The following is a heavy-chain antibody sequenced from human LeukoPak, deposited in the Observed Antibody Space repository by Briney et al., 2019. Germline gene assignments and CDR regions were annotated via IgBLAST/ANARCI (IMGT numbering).Heavy chain of an antibody. CDR2: IYHSGST. D-gene: IGHD3-22*01. V-gene: IGHV4-30-2*01. Sequence: QTSQTLSLTCAVSGGSISSGGYSWSWIRQPPGKGLEWIGYIYHSGSTYYNPSLKSRVTISVDRSKNQFSLKLSSVTAADTAVYYCARDSVDYYDSSGYDYWGQGTLVTVSS. J-gene: IGHJ4*02. CDR1: GGSISSGGYS. CDR3: ARDSVDYYDSSGYDY.